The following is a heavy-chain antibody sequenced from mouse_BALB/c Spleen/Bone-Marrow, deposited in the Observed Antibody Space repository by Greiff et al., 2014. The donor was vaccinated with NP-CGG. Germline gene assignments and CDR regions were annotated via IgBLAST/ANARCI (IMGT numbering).Heavy chain of an antibody. J-gene: IGHJ3*01. CDR1: GYTFTNYW. Sequence: EVQVVESGTVLARPGASLRMSCKASGYTFTNYWINWIKQRPGQGLEWIGAIYPGNNDAKYTQKFKAKAKLTAVTSTSTADMELSSLTNEDSAVYYCARNWDWVFAYWGQRTLVTVSA. CDR3: ARNWDWVFAY. D-gene: IGHD4-1*01. CDR2: IYPGNNDA. V-gene: IGHV1-5*01.